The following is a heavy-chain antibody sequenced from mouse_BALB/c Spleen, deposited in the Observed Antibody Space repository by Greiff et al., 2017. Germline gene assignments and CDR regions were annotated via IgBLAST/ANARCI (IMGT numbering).Heavy chain of an antibody. V-gene: IGHV2-9*02. CDR1: GFSLTSYG. CDR3: ARKAPLIYMDY. CDR2: IWAGGST. Sequence: VMLVESGPGLVAPSQSLSITCTVSGFSLTSYGVHWVRQPPGKGLEWLGVIWAGGSTNYNSALMSRLSISKDNSKSQVFLKMNSLQTDDTAMYYCARKAPLIYMDYWGQGTSVTVSS. J-gene: IGHJ4*01.